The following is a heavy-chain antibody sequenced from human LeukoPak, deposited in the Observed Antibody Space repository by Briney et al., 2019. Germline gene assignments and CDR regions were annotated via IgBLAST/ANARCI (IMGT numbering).Heavy chain of an antibody. CDR3: ARTYYYDSSGYFSDY. V-gene: IGHV4-31*03. CDR2: IYYSGNT. CDR1: GGSISSGGYY. Sequence: SETLSLTCTVSGGSISSGGYYWSWIRQHPGKGLEWIGYIYYSGNTYYNPSLKSRVTISVDTSKNQFSLKLSSVTAADTAVYYCARTYYYDSSGYFSDYWGQGTLSPSPQ. J-gene: IGHJ4*02. D-gene: IGHD3-22*01.